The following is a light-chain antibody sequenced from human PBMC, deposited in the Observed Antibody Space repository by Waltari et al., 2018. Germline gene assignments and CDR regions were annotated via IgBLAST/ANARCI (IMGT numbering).Light chain of an antibody. CDR1: QSVSSN. J-gene: IGKJ1*01. Sequence: EIVMTQSPATLSVSPGDRATLSCRASQSVSSNLPWYQQKPGTAPRLLIYGASTRATGIPARFSGSGSGTEFTLTISSLQSEDFAVYYCQQYNNWPPWTFGQGTKVEIK. V-gene: IGKV3-15*01. CDR3: QQYNNWPPWT. CDR2: GAS.